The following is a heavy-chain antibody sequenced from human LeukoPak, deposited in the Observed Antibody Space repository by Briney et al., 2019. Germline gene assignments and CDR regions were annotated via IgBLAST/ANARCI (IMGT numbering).Heavy chain of an antibody. CDR1: GFTFSSYE. D-gene: IGHD3-10*01. J-gene: IGHJ5*02. Sequence: GGSLRRSCAASGFTFSSYEMNWVRQAPGKGLEWVSYISSSGSTIYYADSVKGRFTISRDNAKNSLYLQMNSLRAEDTAVYYCARVGVYYGSGSYYEWFDPWGQGTLVTVSS. CDR3: ARVGVYYGSGSYYEWFDP. CDR2: ISSSGSTI. V-gene: IGHV3-48*03.